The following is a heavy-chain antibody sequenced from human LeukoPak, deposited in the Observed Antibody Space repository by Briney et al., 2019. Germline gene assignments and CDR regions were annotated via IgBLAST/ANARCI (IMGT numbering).Heavy chain of an antibody. Sequence: ASVKVSCKASGYTFNGYYMHWVRQAPGQGLEWMGWINPNNGGTKYAQNFQGRVTMTRDTSISTAYMELSRLRSDDTAVYYCAKYGFSYCSGTSCIPHWGQGTLVTVSS. J-gene: IGHJ4*02. CDR3: AKYGFSYCSGTSCIPH. CDR1: GYTFNGYY. V-gene: IGHV1-2*02. D-gene: IGHD2-2*01. CDR2: INPNNGGT.